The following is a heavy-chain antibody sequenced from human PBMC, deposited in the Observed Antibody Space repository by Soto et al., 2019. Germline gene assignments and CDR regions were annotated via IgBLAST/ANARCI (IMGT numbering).Heavy chain of an antibody. CDR2: ISVSVGST. CDR1: GFPFAPST. D-gene: IGHD2-21*02. CDR3: AKRDVPHSTSNAYFYDH. J-gene: IGHJ4*02. Sequence: PGGSLRLSCGVSGFPFAPSTMSWVRQAPGKGLEWVSTISVSVGSTYSADSVQGRFTVSSDISDNTPFLRMTSLTADDTAVYFCAKRDVPHSTSNAYFYDHWGRGVLVTVSS. V-gene: IGHV3-23*01.